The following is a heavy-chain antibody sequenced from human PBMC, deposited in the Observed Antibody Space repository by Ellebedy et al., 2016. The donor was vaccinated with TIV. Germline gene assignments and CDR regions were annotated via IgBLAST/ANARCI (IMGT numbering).Heavy chain of an antibody. CDR2: IDWVDDK. D-gene: IGHD4-23*01. CDR1: GFSLSTTGMC. V-gene: IGHV2-70*01. J-gene: IGHJ3*02. Sequence: SGPTLVKPTQTLTLTCSFSGFSLSTTGMCVSWIRQPPGKALEWLALIDWVDDKYYSTSLKTRLTISKDTPKNQVVLAVTNMDPVDTATYYCARSYGGDRGYLNDAFDTWGQGTMVTVSS. CDR3: ARSYGGDRGYLNDAFDT.